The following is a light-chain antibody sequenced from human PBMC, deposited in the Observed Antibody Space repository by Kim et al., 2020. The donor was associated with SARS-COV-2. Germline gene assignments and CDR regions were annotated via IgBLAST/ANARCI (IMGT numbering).Light chain of an antibody. J-gene: IGLJ1*01. CDR2: QDT. V-gene: IGLV3-1*01. CDR3: QAWDSSTDNYV. CDR1: KLGNKY. Sequence: SYELTQPPSVSVSPGQTASITCSGDKLGNKYACWYQQKQGQSPVLVIYQDTKRPSGIPERFSGSNSGNTATLTISGTQAMDEADYYCQAWDSSTDNYVFG.